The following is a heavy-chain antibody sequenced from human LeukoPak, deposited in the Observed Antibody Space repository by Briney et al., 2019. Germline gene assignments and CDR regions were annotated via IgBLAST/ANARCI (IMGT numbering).Heavy chain of an antibody. Sequence: ASVKVSCKASGYTFTSYGISWVRQAPGQGLEWMGWISAYNGNTNYAQKLQGRVTMTTDTSTSTAYMELRSLRSDDTAVYYCARDQVRSTPGYMGVWGQGTTVTVSS. CDR2: ISAYNGNT. D-gene: IGHD1-1*01. CDR1: GYTFTSYG. J-gene: IGHJ6*03. V-gene: IGHV1-18*01. CDR3: ARDQVRSTPGYMGV.